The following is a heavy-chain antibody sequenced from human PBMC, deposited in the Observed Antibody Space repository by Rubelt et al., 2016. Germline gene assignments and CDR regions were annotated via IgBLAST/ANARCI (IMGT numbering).Heavy chain of an antibody. V-gene: IGHV3-74*01. Sequence: WVAQINQDGSSTHYAGSVRGRFTVSRDNAENTLFLQMNSLRAEDTAVYYCVGGWGWLIEYWGQGTLVTVSS. D-gene: IGHD3-10*01. CDR2: INQDGSST. CDR3: VGGWGWLIEY. J-gene: IGHJ4*02.